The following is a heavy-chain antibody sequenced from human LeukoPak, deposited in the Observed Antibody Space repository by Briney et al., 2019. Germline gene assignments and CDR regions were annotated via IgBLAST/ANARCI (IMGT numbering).Heavy chain of an antibody. V-gene: IGHV3-11*01. J-gene: IGHJ4*02. D-gene: IGHD4-17*01. Sequence: GGSLRLSCAASGFTFSDYYMSWIRQAPGRGLEWVSYISSSGSTIYYADSVKGRFTISRDNAKNSLYLQMNSLRAEDTAVYYCARVGGLDYGDYGSSGIHFDYWGQGTLVTVSS. CDR1: GFTFSDYY. CDR2: ISSSGSTI. CDR3: ARVGGLDYGDYGSSGIHFDY.